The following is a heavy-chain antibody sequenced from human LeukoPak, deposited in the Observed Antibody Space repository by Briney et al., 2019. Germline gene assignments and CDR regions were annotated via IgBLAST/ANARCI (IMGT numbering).Heavy chain of an antibody. CDR1: GFTFGDYA. V-gene: IGHV3-49*03. CDR2: IRSKAYGGTA. CDR3: TRFSTSYYYYYYMDV. J-gene: IGHJ6*03. Sequence: GGSLRLSCTASGFTFGDYAMSWFRQAPGKGLEWVGFIRSKAYGGTAEYAASVKGRFIISRDDSKSIAYLQMNSLKTEDTAGYYCTRFSTSYYYYYYMDVWGKGTTVTVSS. D-gene: IGHD6-6*01.